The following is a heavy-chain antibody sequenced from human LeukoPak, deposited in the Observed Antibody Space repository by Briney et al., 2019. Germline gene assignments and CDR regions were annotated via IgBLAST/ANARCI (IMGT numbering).Heavy chain of an antibody. CDR1: GYXXTXXX. CDR3: ARLGQQLGYWYFDL. V-gene: IGHV5-10-1*01. D-gene: IGHD6-13*01. J-gene: IGHJ2*01. CDR2: IDPSXSYT. Sequence: GESLKISCKGSGYXXTXXXIXXXXXXPXKXXEXXGXIDPSXSYTNYSPSFQGHVTISADKSISTAYLQWSSLKASDTAMYYCARLGQQLGYWYFDLWGRGTLVTVSS.